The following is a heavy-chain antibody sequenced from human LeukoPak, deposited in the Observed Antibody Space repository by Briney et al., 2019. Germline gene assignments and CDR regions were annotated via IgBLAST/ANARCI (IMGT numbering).Heavy chain of an antibody. D-gene: IGHD2-2*01. V-gene: IGHV4-59*01. CDR1: GGSISSYY. CDR3: AKDVSQYLGYCSSTSCYGSYYYGMDV. CDR2: IYYSGST. Sequence: SETLSLTCTVSGGSISSYYWSWIRQPPGKGLEWIGYIYYSGSTNYNPSLKSRVTISVDTSKNQFSLKLSSVTAADTAVYYCAKDVSQYLGYCSSTSCYGSYYYGMDVWGKGTTVTVSS. J-gene: IGHJ6*04.